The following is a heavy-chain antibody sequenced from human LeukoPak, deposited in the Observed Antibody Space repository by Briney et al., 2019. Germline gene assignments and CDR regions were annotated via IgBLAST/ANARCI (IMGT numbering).Heavy chain of an antibody. CDR2: INPLRGIT. V-gene: IGHV1-46*01. CDR3: ARGVEVVTAIVYYYYYGMDV. D-gene: IGHD2-21*02. J-gene: IGHJ6*02. Sequence: ASVKVSCKASGYTFTDYYVHWVRQAPGLGLEWMGIINPLRGITIYAQKFQGRVTMTSDTSTNTVYMELSSLISEDTAVYYCARGVEVVTAIVYYYYYGMDVWGQGTTVTVSS. CDR1: GYTFTDYY.